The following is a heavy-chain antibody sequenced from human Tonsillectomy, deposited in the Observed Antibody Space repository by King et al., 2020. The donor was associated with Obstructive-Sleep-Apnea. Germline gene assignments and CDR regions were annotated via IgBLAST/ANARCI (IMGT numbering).Heavy chain of an antibody. Sequence: VQLVESGGGLVQPGGSLRLSCAASGFTFSSYSMSWVRQAPGRGLEWVSAISGSGGSTSYADSVKGRLTISGENSTHTLYLQMNSLRAEDTAVYYCAFGGDLYYYDSSGYLGDAFDTWGQGTMVTVSS. CDR2: ISGSGGST. J-gene: IGHJ3*02. D-gene: IGHD3-22*01. CDR3: AFGGDLYYYDSSGYLGDAFDT. V-gene: IGHV3-23*04. CDR1: GFTFSSYS.